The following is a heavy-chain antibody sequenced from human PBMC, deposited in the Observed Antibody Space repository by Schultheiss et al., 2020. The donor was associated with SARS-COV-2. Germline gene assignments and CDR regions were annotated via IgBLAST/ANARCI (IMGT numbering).Heavy chain of an antibody. D-gene: IGHD6-13*01. Sequence: SETLSLTCAVYGGSFSGYYWSWIRQPPGKGLEWIGYIYYSGSTNYNPSLKSRVTISVDTSKNQFSLKLSSVTAADTAVYYCARDQGAAAGSDAFDIWGQGTMVTVSS. CDR1: GGSFSGYY. V-gene: IGHV4-59*01. CDR3: ARDQGAAAGSDAFDI. J-gene: IGHJ3*02. CDR2: IYYSGST.